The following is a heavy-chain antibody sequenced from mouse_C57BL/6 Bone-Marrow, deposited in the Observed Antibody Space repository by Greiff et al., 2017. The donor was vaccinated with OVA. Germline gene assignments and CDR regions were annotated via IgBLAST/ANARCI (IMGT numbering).Heavy chain of an antibody. CDR1: GYTFTDYY. D-gene: IGHD2-5*01. CDR3: ASFAFYSNYWYFDV. J-gene: IGHJ1*03. Sequence: EVQLQQSGPELVKPGASVKISCKASGYTFTDYYMNWVKQSHGKSLEWIGDINPNNGGTSYNQKFKGKATLTVDKSSSTAYMELRSLTSEDSAVYYCASFAFYSNYWYFDVWGTGTTVTVSS. CDR2: INPNNGGT. V-gene: IGHV1-26*01.